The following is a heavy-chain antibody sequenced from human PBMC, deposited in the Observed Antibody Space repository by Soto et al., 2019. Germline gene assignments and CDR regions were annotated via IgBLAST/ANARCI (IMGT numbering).Heavy chain of an antibody. V-gene: IGHV1-69*02. CDR2: ITPILGIA. J-gene: IGHJ4*02. CDR1: GVANGCST. D-gene: IGHD3-10*01. Sequence: SSLDVTCKEPGVANGCSTSCSVRPAHRQALEWMVRITPILGIANFAQKFQGRVTITADKSTSTAYMELSSLRSEATAVYYCASRLDYYDSGSSNLFDIWGEGTLV. CDR3: ASRLDYYDSGSSNLFDI.